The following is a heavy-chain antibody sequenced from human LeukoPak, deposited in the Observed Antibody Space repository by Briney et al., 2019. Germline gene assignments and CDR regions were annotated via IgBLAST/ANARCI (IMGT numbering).Heavy chain of an antibody. CDR1: GGSISSYY. Sequence: SETLSLTCTVSGGSISSYYWSWIRQPPGKGLEWIGYIYYSGGTNYNPSLKSRVTISVDTSKNQFSLKLSSVTAADTAVYYCARTGSWYYYFDYWGQGALVTVSS. J-gene: IGHJ4*02. CDR2: IYYSGGT. D-gene: IGHD6-13*01. V-gene: IGHV4-59*01. CDR3: ARTGSWYYYFDY.